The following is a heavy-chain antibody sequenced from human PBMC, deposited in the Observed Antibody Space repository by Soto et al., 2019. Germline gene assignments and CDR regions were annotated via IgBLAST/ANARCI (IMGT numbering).Heavy chain of an antibody. CDR1: GFTFSNAW. CDR2: IKSKTDGGTT. Sequence: GGSLRLSCAASGFTFSNAWMSWVRQAPGKGLEWVGRIKSKTDGGTTDYAAPVKGRFTISRDDSKNTLYLQMNSLKTEDTAVYYCTATPYYSSSWDYYYYGMDVWGQGTKVTVSS. V-gene: IGHV3-15*01. D-gene: IGHD6-6*01. J-gene: IGHJ6*02. CDR3: TATPYYSSSWDYYYYGMDV.